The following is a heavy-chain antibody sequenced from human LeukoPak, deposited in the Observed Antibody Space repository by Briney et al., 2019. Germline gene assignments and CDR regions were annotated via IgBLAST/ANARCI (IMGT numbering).Heavy chain of an antibody. D-gene: IGHD3-22*01. CDR3: AKDRQVVITTPLDY. Sequence: PRGSLRLSCAAPGFTFSFHATSWVRPAPGKGLGWGSGITGSGGSTDYADSVKGRFTTSRDNSKSTLYLKMNSLRAEDTAVYYCAKDRQVVITTPLDYWGQGALVTVSS. V-gene: IGHV3-23*01. CDR1: GFTFSFHA. J-gene: IGHJ4*02. CDR2: ITGSGGST.